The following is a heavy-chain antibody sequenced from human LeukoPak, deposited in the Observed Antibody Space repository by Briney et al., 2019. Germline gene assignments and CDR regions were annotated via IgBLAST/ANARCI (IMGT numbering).Heavy chain of an antibody. D-gene: IGHD2-2*01. CDR3: ARSGSSTSWSGAFDI. CDR2: IIPIFGTA. V-gene: IGHV1-69*05. CDR1: GGTFSSYA. J-gene: IGHJ3*02. Sequence: SVKVSCKASGGTFSSYAISWVRQAPGQGLEWMGGIIPIFGTANYAQKFQGRVTITTDESTSTAYMELSSLRSEDTAVYYCARSGSSTSWSGAFDIWGQGTMVTVSS.